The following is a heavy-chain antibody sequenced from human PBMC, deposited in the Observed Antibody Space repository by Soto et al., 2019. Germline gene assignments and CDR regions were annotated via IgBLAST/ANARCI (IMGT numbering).Heavy chain of an antibody. Sequence: GGSLRLSCAASGFTFSDYYMSWIRQAPGKGLEWVSYISSSGSTIYYADSVKGRFTISRDNAKNSLYLQMNSLRAEDTAVYYCARPPWGSYYKLYGMDVWGQGTTVTVSS. CDR2: ISSSGSTI. J-gene: IGHJ6*02. D-gene: IGHD3-10*01. CDR3: ARPPWGSYYKLYGMDV. CDR1: GFTFSDYY. V-gene: IGHV3-11*01.